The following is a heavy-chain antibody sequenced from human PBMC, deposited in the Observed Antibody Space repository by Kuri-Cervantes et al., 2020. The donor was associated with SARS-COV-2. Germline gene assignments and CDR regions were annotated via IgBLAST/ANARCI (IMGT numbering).Heavy chain of an antibody. Sequence: GKSLKISCAASGFTFGSYAMNWVRQAPGKGLEWVSYISSSSSAIYYPDSVKGRFTISRDNSKNTLYLQMNSLRAEDTAVYYCARDPKLGLPPAWGQGTLVTVSS. D-gene: IGHD1-7*01. CDR3: ARDPKLGLPPA. CDR2: ISSSSSAI. J-gene: IGHJ5*02. CDR1: GFTFGSYA. V-gene: IGHV3-48*01.